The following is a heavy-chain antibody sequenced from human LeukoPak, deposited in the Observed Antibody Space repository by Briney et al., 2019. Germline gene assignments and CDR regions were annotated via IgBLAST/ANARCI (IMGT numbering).Heavy chain of an antibody. CDR3: ARGSNGSGSYYIGFDY. Sequence: PGGSLRLSCSASGFTFSRYAMHWVRQPPGKGLEYVSAITNNGRSTYYADSVKGRFTISRDNSKNTLYLQMNSLRAEDTAVYYCARGSNGSGSYYIGFDYWGQGTLVTVSS. J-gene: IGHJ4*02. V-gene: IGHV3-64*04. D-gene: IGHD3-10*01. CDR1: GFTFSRYA. CDR2: ITNNGRST.